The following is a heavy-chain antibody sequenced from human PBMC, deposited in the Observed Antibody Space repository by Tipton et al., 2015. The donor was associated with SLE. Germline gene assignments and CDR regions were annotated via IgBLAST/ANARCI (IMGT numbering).Heavy chain of an antibody. Sequence: TLSLTCTVSGGSISSHYWSWIRQPPGKGLEWIGYIYYSGSTNYNPSLKSRVTISVDTSKNQFSLKLSSVTAADTAVYYCARDPGGYSSGGGFDPWGQGTLVTVSS. D-gene: IGHD3-22*01. V-gene: IGHV4-59*11. J-gene: IGHJ5*02. CDR1: GGSISSHY. CDR3: ARDPGGYSSGGGFDP. CDR2: IYYSGST.